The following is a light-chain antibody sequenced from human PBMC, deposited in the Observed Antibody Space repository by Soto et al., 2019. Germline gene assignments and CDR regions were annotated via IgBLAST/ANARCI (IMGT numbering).Light chain of an antibody. CDR3: QQYNSYST. Sequence: DIQMPKTPSTRSASVGDRVTITCRASQSISSWLAWYQQKPGTAPKLLIYDASSLESGVPSRFSGSGSGTEFTLTISSLQPDDFATYYCQQYNSYSTFGHGTKVDIK. V-gene: IGKV1-5*01. CDR1: QSISSW. CDR2: DAS. J-gene: IGKJ1*01.